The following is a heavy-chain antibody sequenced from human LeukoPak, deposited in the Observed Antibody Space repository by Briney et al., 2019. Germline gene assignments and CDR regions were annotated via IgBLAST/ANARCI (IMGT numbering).Heavy chain of an antibody. CDR3: ARSEGYDSSGYYHFDY. D-gene: IGHD3-22*01. CDR2: IYTSGST. CDR1: GGSISSYY. V-gene: IGHV4-4*09. J-gene: IGHJ4*02. Sequence: SETLSPTCTVSGGSISSYYWSWIRQPPGKGLEWIGYIYTSGSTNYNPSLKSRVTISVDTSKNQFSLKLSSVTAADTAVYYCARSEGYDSSGYYHFDYWGQGTLVTVSS.